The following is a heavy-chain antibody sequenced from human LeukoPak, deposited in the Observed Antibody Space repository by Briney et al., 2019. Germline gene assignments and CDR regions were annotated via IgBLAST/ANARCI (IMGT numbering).Heavy chain of an antibody. D-gene: IGHD4-23*01. CDR2: IYYSGST. J-gene: IGHJ4*02. V-gene: IGHV4-59*12. CDR3: ARAAPVHSVVFDY. CDR1: GVSISGSY. Sequence: SETLSLTCTVSGVSISGSYWSWIRQLPGKGLEWIGYIYYSGSTNYNPSLKSRVTISVDTSKNQFSLKLSSVTAADTAVYYCARAAPVHSVVFDYWGQGTLVTVSS.